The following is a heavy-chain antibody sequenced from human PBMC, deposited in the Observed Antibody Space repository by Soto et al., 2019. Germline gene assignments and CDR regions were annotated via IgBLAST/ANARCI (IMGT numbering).Heavy chain of an antibody. CDR2: IYYSGST. J-gene: IGHJ4*02. D-gene: IGHD5-18*01. CDR3: ARLRIKLGGDY. Sequence: SETLSLTCTVSGGSISSSSYYWGWIRQPPGKGLEWIGSIYYSGSTYYNPSLKSRVTISVDTSKNQFSLKLSSVTAADTAVYYCARLRIKLGGDYWGQGTLVTVSS. CDR1: GGSISSSSYY. V-gene: IGHV4-39*01.